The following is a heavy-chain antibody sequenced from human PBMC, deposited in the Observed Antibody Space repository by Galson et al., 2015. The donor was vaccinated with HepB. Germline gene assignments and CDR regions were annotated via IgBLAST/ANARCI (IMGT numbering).Heavy chain of an antibody. Sequence: SLRLSCAASGFTFSSYSMNWVRQAPGKGLEWVSYISSSSSTIYYADSVKGRFTISRDNAKNSLYLQMNSLRAEDTAVYYCARGGTAARNPFDYWGQGTLVTVSS. CDR2: ISSSSSTI. CDR3: ARGGTAARNPFDY. D-gene: IGHD6-13*01. CDR1: GFTFSSYS. V-gene: IGHV3-48*04. J-gene: IGHJ4*02.